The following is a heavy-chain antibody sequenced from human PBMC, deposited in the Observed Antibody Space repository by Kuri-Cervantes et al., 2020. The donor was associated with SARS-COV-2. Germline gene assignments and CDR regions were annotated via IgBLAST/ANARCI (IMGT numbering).Heavy chain of an antibody. CDR3: ARKGSGGWYFDL. CDR2: INWNGGST. Sequence: GGSLRLSCAASGFTFSSYAMSWVRQAPGKGLEWVSGINWNGGSTGYADSVKGRFTISRDNAKNSLYLQMNSLRAEDTALYYCARKGSGGWYFDLWGRGTLVTVSS. J-gene: IGHJ2*01. V-gene: IGHV3-20*04. D-gene: IGHD3-10*01. CDR1: GFTFSSYA.